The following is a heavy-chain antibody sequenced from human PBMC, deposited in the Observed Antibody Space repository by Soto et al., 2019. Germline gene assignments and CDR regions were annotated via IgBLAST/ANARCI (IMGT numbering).Heavy chain of an antibody. D-gene: IGHD3-10*01. CDR2: INYSGST. Sequence: SETLSLTCTVSSGSISSYNWNWVRQPPGKGLEWIGFINYSGSTHYNPSLKSRVTISLDTSKNQFSLKLNYVTAADTAVYYCERENYYALDYWGPGTLVTVSS. J-gene: IGHJ4*02. V-gene: IGHV4-59*01. CDR1: SGSISSYN. CDR3: ERENYYALDY.